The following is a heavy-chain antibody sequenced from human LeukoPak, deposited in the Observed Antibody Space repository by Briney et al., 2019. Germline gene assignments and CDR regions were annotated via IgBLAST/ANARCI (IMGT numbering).Heavy chain of an antibody. CDR3: ASGLVRGVMGD. CDR2: INPSGGST. Sequence: GASVKVSCKASGYTFTSYYMHWVRQAPGQGLKWMGIINPSGGSTSYAQKFQGRVTMTRDTSTSTVYMELSSLRPEDTAVYYCASGLVRGVMGDWGQGTLVTVSS. D-gene: IGHD3-10*01. V-gene: IGHV1-46*01. CDR1: GYTFTSYY. J-gene: IGHJ4*02.